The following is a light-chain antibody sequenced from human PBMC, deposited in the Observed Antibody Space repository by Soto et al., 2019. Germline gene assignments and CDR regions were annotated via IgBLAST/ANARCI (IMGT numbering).Light chain of an antibody. CDR1: SGHSSYI. V-gene: IGLV4-60*02. CDR3: SSYTSISTRV. CDR2: LEGSGSY. J-gene: IGLJ3*02. Sequence: QLVLTQSSSASASLGSSVKLTCTLSSGHSSYIIAWHQQQPGKAPRYLMKLEGSGSYNKGSGVPDRFSGSSSGADRYLTISNLQFEDEANYYCSSYTSISTRVFGGGTKLTVL.